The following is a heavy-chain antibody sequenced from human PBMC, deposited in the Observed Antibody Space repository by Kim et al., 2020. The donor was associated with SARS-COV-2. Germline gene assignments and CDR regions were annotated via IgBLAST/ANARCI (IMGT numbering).Heavy chain of an antibody. V-gene: IGHV3-74*01. J-gene: IGHJ6*02. Sequence: YADSVKGRFTISRDNAKNTLYLQMNSLRAEDTAVYYCARDRRVGRKGMDVWGQGTTVTVSS. CDR3: ARDRRVGRKGMDV. D-gene: IGHD3-10*01.